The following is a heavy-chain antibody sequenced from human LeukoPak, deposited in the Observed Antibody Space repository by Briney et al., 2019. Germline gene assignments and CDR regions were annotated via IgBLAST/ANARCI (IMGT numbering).Heavy chain of an antibody. CDR2: INPNTGVT. V-gene: IGHV1-2*02. CDR3: ARDRTTMTTGYYGMAV. D-gene: IGHD4-17*01. CDR1: GYTFTGDY. J-gene: IGHJ6*02. Sequence: GASVKVSCKASGYTFTGDYMHWGLQAPGQGLEWMGWINPNTGVTNYARKFQGRVTLTRDTSIITAYMELTRLRSDDTAVYYCARDRTTMTTGYYGMAVWGQGTTVTVSS.